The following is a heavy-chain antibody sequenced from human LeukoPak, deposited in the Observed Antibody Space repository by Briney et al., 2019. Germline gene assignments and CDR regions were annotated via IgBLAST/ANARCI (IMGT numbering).Heavy chain of an antibody. J-gene: IGHJ3*02. V-gene: IGHV3-30*04. CDR2: ISYDGSNK. CDR1: GFTFSSYA. CDR3: ARSRAEWIQLIKGGGDAFDI. D-gene: IGHD5-18*01. Sequence: GGSLRLSCAASGFTFSSYAMHWVRQAPGKGLEWVAVISYDGSNKYYADSVKGRFTISRDNSKNTLYLQMNSLRAEDTAVYYCARSRAEWIQLIKGGGDAFDIWGQGTMVTVSS.